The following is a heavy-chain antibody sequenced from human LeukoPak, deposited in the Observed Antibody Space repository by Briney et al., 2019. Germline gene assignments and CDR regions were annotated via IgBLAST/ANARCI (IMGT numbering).Heavy chain of an antibody. Sequence: ASVKVSCTVSGYTLTELSMHWVRQAPGKGLEWMGGFDPEDGETIYAQKFQGRVTMTEDTSTDTAYMELSSLRSEDTAVYYCATGGYCSSTSCPHVYWGQGTLVTVSS. CDR1: GYTLTELS. D-gene: IGHD2-2*01. J-gene: IGHJ4*02. CDR2: FDPEDGET. V-gene: IGHV1-24*01. CDR3: ATGGYCSSTSCPHVY.